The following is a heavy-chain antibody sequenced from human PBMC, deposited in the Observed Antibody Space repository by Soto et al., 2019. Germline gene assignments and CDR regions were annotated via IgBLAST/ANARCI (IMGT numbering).Heavy chain of an antibody. CDR2: INPGTGAA. J-gene: IGHJ3*02. CDR1: EYSFTSFY. V-gene: IGHV1-46*01. Sequence: GASVKVSCKASEYSFTSFYVHWVRQGPGRALEWMGAINPGTGAAKLTETFQARVTVTRDTSTKTVYMEMTGLTSDDTALFYCARGVVVGANGSSAFVIWG. D-gene: IGHD2-15*01. CDR3: ARGVVVGANGSSAFVI.